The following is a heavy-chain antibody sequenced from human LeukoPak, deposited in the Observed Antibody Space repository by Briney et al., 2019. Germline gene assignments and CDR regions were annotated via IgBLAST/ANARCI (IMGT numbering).Heavy chain of an antibody. CDR1: AFTFSTYS. V-gene: IGHV3-48*01. Sequence: GSLRLSCAASAFTFSTYSMNWVRQAPGKGLHWVSYISSSGSAIYYADSVKGRFTISRDNSKNTLYLQMNSLRAEDTAVYYCAKSHGNYDFWSGRSSGSYYYFDYWGQGTLVTVSS. J-gene: IGHJ4*02. D-gene: IGHD3-3*01. CDR2: ISSSGSAI. CDR3: AKSHGNYDFWSGRSSGSYYYFDY.